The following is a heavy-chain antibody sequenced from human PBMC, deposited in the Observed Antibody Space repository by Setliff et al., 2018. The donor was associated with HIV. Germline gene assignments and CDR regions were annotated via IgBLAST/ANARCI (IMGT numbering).Heavy chain of an antibody. D-gene: IGHD1-26*01. J-gene: IGHJ4*02. V-gene: IGHV4-34*01. CDR3: ARGGFKWSGSYADY. Sequence: SETLSLTRAVHGGSFSDYYWTWIRQPPGKGLEWIGEVKHSGSTNYNPSLKRRVTISVDTARNQFSLNLTSVTAADTAVYYCARGGFKWSGSYADYWGQGTLVTVSS. CDR2: VKHSGST. CDR1: GGSFSDYY.